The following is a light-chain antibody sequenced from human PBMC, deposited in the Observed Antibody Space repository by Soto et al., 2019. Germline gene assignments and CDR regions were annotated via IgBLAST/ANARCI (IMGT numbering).Light chain of an antibody. Sequence: DIQMTQSPSTLSASVGVRVTITCRASQNIRSWLAWYQQKPGKAPELLIYSASCLESGVPSRFSGSRSGTEFTLTISSLQPDDFATYYCQEYNRNSGLTFGGGTKVEIK. V-gene: IGKV1-5*03. CDR1: QNIRSW. CDR2: SAS. J-gene: IGKJ4*01. CDR3: QEYNRNSGLT.